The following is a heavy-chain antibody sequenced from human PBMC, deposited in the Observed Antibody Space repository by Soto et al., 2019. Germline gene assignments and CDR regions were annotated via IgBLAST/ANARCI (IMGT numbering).Heavy chain of an antibody. CDR1: GFTFSSYA. D-gene: IGHD1-26*01. CDR2: ISYDGSNK. V-gene: IGHV3-30-3*01. J-gene: IGHJ3*02. Sequence: GGSLRLSCAASGFTFSSYAMHWVRQAPEKRLEWVAVISYDGSNKYYADSVKGRFTISRDNSKNTLYLQMNSLRDEDTAVYYCARDMLGVGGRHLGAFDSWGQGTMVTVSS. CDR3: ARDMLGVGGRHLGAFDS.